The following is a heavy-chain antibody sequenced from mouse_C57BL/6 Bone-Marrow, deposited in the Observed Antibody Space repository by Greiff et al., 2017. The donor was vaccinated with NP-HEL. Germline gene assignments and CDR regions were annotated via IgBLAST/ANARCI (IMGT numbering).Heavy chain of an antibody. Sequence: EVQVVESGEGLVKPGGSLKLSCAASGSTFSSYAMSWVRQTPEKRLEWVAYISSGGDYIYYADTVKGRFTISRDNARNTLYLQMSSLKSEDTAMYYCTRERGIWPDWGQGTLVTVSA. CDR2: ISSGGDYI. V-gene: IGHV5-9-1*02. J-gene: IGHJ3*01. CDR1: GSTFSSYA. CDR3: TRERGIWPD. D-gene: IGHD1-1*02.